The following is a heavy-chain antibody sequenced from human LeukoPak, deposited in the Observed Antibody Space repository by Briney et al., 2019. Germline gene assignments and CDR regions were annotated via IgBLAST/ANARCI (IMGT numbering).Heavy chain of an antibody. V-gene: IGHV1-8*01. CDR1: GYTFTSYD. Sequence: RASVKVSCKASGYTFTSYDIKWVRQATGQGHEWMGWMNPNSGNTGYAQKFQGRVTMTRNTSISTAYMELSSLRSEDTAVYYCARGPTYYDFWSGYYSYYYYYMDVWGKGTTVTVSS. CDR2: MNPNSGNT. D-gene: IGHD3-3*01. CDR3: ARGPTYYDFWSGYYSYYYYYMDV. J-gene: IGHJ6*03.